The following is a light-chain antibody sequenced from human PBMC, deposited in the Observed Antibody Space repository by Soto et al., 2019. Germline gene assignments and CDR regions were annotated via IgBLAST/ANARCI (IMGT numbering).Light chain of an antibody. J-gene: IGKJ2*01. CDR1: QSISSY. CDR3: KQSYSTQYT. Sequence: DIQLTQSPSSLSASVGDRVTITCRASQSISSYLNWYQQKPGKAPKLLIYAASSLQSGVPSRFSGSGSGTDFTLTISSLQPEDFATYYCKQSYSTQYTFCQGTKLEIK. V-gene: IGKV1-39*01. CDR2: AAS.